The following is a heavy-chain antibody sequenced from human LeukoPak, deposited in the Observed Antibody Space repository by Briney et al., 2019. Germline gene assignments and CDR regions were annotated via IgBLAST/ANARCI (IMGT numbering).Heavy chain of an antibody. CDR3: AKGLRPVREWGYHDAFDI. Sequence: PGGSLRLSCAASGFSFSSYAMSWVRQAPGKGLEWVSAISGSGGSTYYADSVKGRFTISRDNSKNTLYLQMNSLRAEDTAVYYCAKGLRPVREWGYHDAFDIWGRGTMVTVSS. CDR2: ISGSGGST. D-gene: IGHD3-10*01. V-gene: IGHV3-23*01. J-gene: IGHJ3*02. CDR1: GFSFSSYA.